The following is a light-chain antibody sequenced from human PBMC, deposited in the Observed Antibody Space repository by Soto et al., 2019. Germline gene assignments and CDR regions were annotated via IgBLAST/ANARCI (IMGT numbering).Light chain of an antibody. Sequence: EIVMTQSPAPLSVSPGERATLSCRASQSVNSNLAWYQQKPGQAPRLLIYGASTRATGIPARFSGSGSGTEFTLTISSLQSEDFAVYYCQQYHNWPPLTFGGGTKVEIK. CDR2: GAS. V-gene: IGKV3-15*01. CDR3: QQYHNWPPLT. CDR1: QSVNSN. J-gene: IGKJ4*01.